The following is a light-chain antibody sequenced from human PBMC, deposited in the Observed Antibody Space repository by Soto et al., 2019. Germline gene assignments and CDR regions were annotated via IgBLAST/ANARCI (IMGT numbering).Light chain of an antibody. CDR3: QQHSNLPRVIT. J-gene: IGKJ5*01. Sequence: EIVLTQSPATRSLSPGERATLSCRASQSFSSYLAWYQQQPGQDPRLLIYDASKRATGIPARFIGRGSGTDFTLTIGGVERGEFAVYCWQQHSNLPRVITFGQGTRLEMK. CDR1: QSFSSY. CDR2: DAS. V-gene: IGKV3-11*01.